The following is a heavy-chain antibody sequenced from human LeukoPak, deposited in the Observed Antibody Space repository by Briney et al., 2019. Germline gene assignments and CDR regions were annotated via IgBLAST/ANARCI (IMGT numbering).Heavy chain of an antibody. CDR1: GFTFSSYS. D-gene: IGHD3-10*01. J-gene: IGHJ4*02. V-gene: IGHV3-21*01. CDR3: ARDGVRGVINFDY. Sequence: GGSLRLSCAASGFTFSSYSMTWVRQAPGKGLEWVSSISSSSSYIYYADSVKGRFTISRDNAKNSLYLQMNSLRAEDTAVYYCARDGVRGVINFDYWGQGTLVTVSS. CDR2: ISSSSSYI.